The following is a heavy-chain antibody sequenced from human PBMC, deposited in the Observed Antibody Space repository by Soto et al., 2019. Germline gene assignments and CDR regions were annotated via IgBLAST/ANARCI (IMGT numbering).Heavy chain of an antibody. V-gene: IGHV3-11*06. CDR3: AGRMTTVTSFDY. D-gene: IGHD4-17*01. CDR2: ISSSSSYT. Sequence: QVQLVESGGGLVKPGGSLRLSCAASGFTFSDYYMSWIRQAPGKGLEWVSYISSSSSYTNYADSVKGRFTISRDNAKNSLYLQMNSLRAEDTAVYYCAGRMTTVTSFDYWGHGTLVTVSS. CDR1: GFTFSDYY. J-gene: IGHJ4*01.